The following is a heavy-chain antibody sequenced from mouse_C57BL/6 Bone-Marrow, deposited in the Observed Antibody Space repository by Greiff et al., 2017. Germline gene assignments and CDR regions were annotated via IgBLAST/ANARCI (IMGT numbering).Heavy chain of an antibody. CDR2: IFPCDGCT. CDR3: ARIIRYGYAMDY. CDR1: GYTFTGYW. J-gene: IGHJ4*01. D-gene: IGHD1-1*01. Sequence: VQLQQSGAELMKPGASVKLSCKASGYTFTGYWMHWVKQRPGHGLEWIGEIFPCDGCTNYNQKFKGKATLTADKSSSTAYMQLSSLTAEDSAIYYCARIIRYGYAMDYWGQGTSVTVSS. V-gene: IGHV1-69*02.